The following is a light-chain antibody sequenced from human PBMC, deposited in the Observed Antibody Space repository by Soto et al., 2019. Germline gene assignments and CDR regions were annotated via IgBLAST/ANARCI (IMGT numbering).Light chain of an antibody. CDR1: QSISSW. J-gene: IGKJ1*01. CDR2: KAS. V-gene: IGKV1-5*03. CDR3: QQYNDYSPRT. Sequence: DIQMTQSPSTLSASVGDRVTITCRASQSISSWLAWYQQKPGKAPKLLIYKASNLESGVPSRFSGSQSGTEFTLTISSLQPDDFATYFCQQYNDYSPRTFGQGTNVEIK.